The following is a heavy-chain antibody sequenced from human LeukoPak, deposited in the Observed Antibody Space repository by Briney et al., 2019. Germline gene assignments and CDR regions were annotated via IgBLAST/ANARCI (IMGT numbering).Heavy chain of an antibody. CDR1: GGSFSVYY. CDR3: AINDGSGSYYKSDY. J-gene: IGHJ4*02. CDR2: IDQSGST. Sequence: PSETLSLTCGVYGGSFSVYYWSWVRQPPGKGLEWIGEIDQSGSTNYNPSLKSRVTITIDTSKNQFSLKLNSVTAADTAVYYCAINDGSGSYYKSDYWGQGTLVTVSS. D-gene: IGHD3-10*01. V-gene: IGHV4-34*01.